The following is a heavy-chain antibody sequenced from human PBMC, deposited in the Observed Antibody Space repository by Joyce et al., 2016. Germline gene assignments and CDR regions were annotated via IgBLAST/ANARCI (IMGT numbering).Heavy chain of an antibody. V-gene: IGHV4-34*01. Sequence: QVPLQQWDAGLLKPAETLSLTCGVYGGSFSGYYWSWIRQPPGKGLEWIVESDHSGGINYNPSLKSRVTMSVDPSRNRVSLNLTSVIAADTAVYYCARGYRTWGQGTLVTVSS. J-gene: IGHJ4*02. CDR2: SDHSGGI. CDR3: ARGYRT. CDR1: GGSFSGYY. D-gene: IGHD1-7*01.